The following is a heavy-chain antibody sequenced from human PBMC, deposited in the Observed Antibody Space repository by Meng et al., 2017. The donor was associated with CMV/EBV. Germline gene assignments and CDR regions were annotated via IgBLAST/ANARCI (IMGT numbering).Heavy chain of an antibody. Sequence: QVQLQQWGAGLLKASETLSLTCAVYGGSFSGYYWSWIRQPPGKGLEWIGEINHSGSTNYNPSLKSRVTISVDTSKNQFSLKLSSVTAADTAVYYCARGGVEMATIGYYFDYWGQGTLVTVSS. V-gene: IGHV4-34*01. CDR3: ARGGVEMATIGYYFDY. D-gene: IGHD5-24*01. CDR1: GGSFSGYY. CDR2: INHSGST. J-gene: IGHJ4*02.